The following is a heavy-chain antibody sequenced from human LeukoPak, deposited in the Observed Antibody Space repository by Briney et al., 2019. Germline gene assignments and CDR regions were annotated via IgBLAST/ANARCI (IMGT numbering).Heavy chain of an antibody. V-gene: IGHV1-69*06. J-gene: IGHJ4*02. D-gene: IGHD2-21*01. CDR3: ASILHNY. CDR1: GYTFTGYY. CDR2: IIPIFGTA. Sequence: SVKVSCKASGYTFTGYYMHWVRQAPGQGLEWMGGIIPIFGTANYAQKFQGRVTITADKSTSTAYMELSSLRSEDTAVYYCASILHNYWGQGTLVTVSS.